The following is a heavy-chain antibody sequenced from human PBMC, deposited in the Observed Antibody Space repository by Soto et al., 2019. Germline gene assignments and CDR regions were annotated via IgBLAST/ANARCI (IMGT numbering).Heavy chain of an antibody. J-gene: IGHJ6*02. CDR2: IIPNSGGT. CDR3: VRPPPHSLYYYGMDV. CDR1: GYTFTAYY. Sequence: ASVKVSCKASGYTFTAYYMHWVRQAPGQGVEWMGWIIPNSGGTNYAQKFQGWVTMTRDKSTSTAYMHVSRLRSDDTAVYFCVRPPPHSLYYYGMDVSGQGTTVTVSS. D-gene: IGHD4-4*01. V-gene: IGHV1-2*04.